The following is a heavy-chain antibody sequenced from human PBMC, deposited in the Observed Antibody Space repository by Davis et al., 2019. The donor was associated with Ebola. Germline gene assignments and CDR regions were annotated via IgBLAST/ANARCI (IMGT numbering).Heavy chain of an antibody. Sequence: GESLKISCAASGFTFSSYAMHWVRQAPGKGLEWVSAISGSGGSTYYADSVKGRFTISRDNSKNTLYLQMNSLRAEDTAVYYCAKEVLEYSSGWQVDYWGQGTLVTVSS. CDR3: AKEVLEYSSGWQVDY. J-gene: IGHJ4*02. CDR2: ISGSGGST. D-gene: IGHD6-19*01. CDR1: GFTFSSYA. V-gene: IGHV3-23*01.